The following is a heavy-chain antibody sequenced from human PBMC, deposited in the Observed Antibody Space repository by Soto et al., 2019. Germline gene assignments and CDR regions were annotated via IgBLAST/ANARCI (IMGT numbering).Heavy chain of an antibody. D-gene: IGHD2-21*01. Sequence: GGSLRLSCAASGFTFSSYAMHWVRQAPGKGLEYVSAISSNGGSTYYADSVKGRFTISRDNSKNTLYLQMNSLRAEDTAVYYCAKRSIGALDYWGQGTLVTVSS. J-gene: IGHJ4*02. CDR2: ISSNGGST. CDR1: GFTFSSYA. CDR3: AKRSIGALDY. V-gene: IGHV3-64*04.